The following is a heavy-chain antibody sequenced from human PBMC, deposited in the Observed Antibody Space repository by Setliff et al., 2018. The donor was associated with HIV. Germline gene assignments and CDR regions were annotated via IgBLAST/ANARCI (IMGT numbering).Heavy chain of an antibody. CDR1: GGSFSGYF. Sequence: PSETLSLTCAVSGGSFSGYFWSWIRQAPGKGPEWIGEINHSGTTNYSPSLKSRVSISEDTSRNQFSLKLSSVTAADTAVYFCARHGVIWERLRPLLYFDSWGQGTLVTVSS. CDR2: INHSGTT. CDR3: ARHGVIWERLRPLLYFDS. J-gene: IGHJ4*02. V-gene: IGHV4-34*01. D-gene: IGHD5-12*01.